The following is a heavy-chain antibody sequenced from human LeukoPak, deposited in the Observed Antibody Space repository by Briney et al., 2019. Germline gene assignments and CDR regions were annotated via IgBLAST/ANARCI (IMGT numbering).Heavy chain of an antibody. J-gene: IGHJ3*02. CDR1: GGSFSGYY. V-gene: IGHV4-34*01. Sequence: PSETLSLTCAVYGGSFSGYYWSWIRQPPGKGLEWIGEINHSGSTNYNPSLKSRVTISVDTSKYQFSLGLSSVTAADTAVYYCLGSATYAFDIWGQGTMVTVSS. D-gene: IGHD5-12*01. CDR2: INHSGST. CDR3: LGSATYAFDI.